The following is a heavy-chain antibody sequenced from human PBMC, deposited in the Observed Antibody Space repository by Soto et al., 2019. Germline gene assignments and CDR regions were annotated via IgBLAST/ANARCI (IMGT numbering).Heavy chain of an antibody. D-gene: IGHD6-6*01. CDR3: ARGAGSSSSLYYFDY. CDR1: GGSFSGYY. CDR2: INHSGST. Sequence: SETLSLTCAVYGGSFSGYYWSWIRQPPGKGLEWIGEINHSGSTNYNPPLKSRVTISVDTSKNQFSLKLSSVTAADTAVYYCARGAGSSSSLYYFDYWGQGTLVSVSS. V-gene: IGHV4-34*01. J-gene: IGHJ4*02.